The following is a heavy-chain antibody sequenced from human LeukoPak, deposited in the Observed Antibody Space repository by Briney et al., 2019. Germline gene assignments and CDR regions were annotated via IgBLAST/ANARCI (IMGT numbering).Heavy chain of an antibody. CDR3: ASGIAAAGRFGY. CDR1: GGTISSYY. CDR2: IYCSGST. V-gene: IGHV4-59*08. Sequence: SETVSLTCSVSGGTISSYYWSWIRQPPGKGLEWIGYIYCSGSTNYNPSLKSRVTISVDTSKNQFSLKLSSVTAADTAVYYCASGIAAAGRFGYWGQGTLVTVSS. D-gene: IGHD6-13*01. J-gene: IGHJ4*02.